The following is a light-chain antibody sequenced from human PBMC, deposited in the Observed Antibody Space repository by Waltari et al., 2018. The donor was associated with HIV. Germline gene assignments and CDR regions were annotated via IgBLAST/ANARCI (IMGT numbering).Light chain of an antibody. J-gene: IGLJ2*01. CDR3: YSTDNSGHHRV. Sequence: SYELTQPPSVAVSPGQTARITCTGDALPKKYASWYQQKSGQAPVLVIYEDSKRPSGFPERFSGSSSGTTATFTISGAQVEDEADYYCYSTDNSGHHRVFGTGTKLTVL. V-gene: IGLV3-10*01. CDR1: ALPKKY. CDR2: EDS.